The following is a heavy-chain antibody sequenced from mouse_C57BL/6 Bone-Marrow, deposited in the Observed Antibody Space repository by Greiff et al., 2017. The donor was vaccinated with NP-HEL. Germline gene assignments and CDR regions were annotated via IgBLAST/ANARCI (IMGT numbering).Heavy chain of an antibody. CDR2: ISNGGGST. Sequence: EVMLVESGGGLVQPGGSLKLSCAASGFTFSDYYMYWVRQTPEKRLEWVAYISNGGGSTYYPDTVKGRFTISRDNAKNTLYLHMSRLKSEDTAMYYCARIWYAMDYWGQGTSVTVSS. J-gene: IGHJ4*01. CDR1: GFTFSDYY. CDR3: ARIWYAMDY. V-gene: IGHV5-12*01.